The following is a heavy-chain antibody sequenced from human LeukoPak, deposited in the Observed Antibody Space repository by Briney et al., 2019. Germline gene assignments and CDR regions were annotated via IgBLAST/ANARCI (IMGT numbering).Heavy chain of an antibody. CDR3: AAGRIQLDFYYGMDV. D-gene: IGHD5-18*01. V-gene: IGHV1-58*02. CDR2: IVVGSGNT. CDR1: GFTFTSSA. Sequence: GASVKVSCKASGFTFTSSAMQWVRQARGQRLEWIGWIVVGSGNTNYAQKFQERVTITRDMSTSTAYMELSSLRSEDTAVYYCAAGRIQLDFYYGMDVWGQGTTVTVSS. J-gene: IGHJ6*02.